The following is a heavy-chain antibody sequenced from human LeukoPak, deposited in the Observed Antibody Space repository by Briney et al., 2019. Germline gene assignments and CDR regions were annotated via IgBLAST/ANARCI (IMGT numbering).Heavy chain of an antibody. CDR2: ISASGGST. D-gene: IGHD6-19*01. CDR3: AKDVQASSGWPIDY. V-gene: IGHV3-23*01. J-gene: IGHJ4*02. Sequence: GGSLRLSCAASGFTFSSYVMSWVRRAPGKGLEWVSAISASGGSTYYADSVKGRFTISRDNSKNTLYLQMNSLRAEDTAVYYCAKDVQASSGWPIDYWGQGTLATVSS. CDR1: GFTFSSYV.